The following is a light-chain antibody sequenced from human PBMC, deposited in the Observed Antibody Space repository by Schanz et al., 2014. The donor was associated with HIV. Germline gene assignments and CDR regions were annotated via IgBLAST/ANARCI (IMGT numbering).Light chain of an antibody. V-gene: IGLV1-44*01. CDR1: SSNIGSNT. CDR3: AAWDDSLKGFV. J-gene: IGLJ1*01. CDR2: SNN. Sequence: QSVLTQPPSASGTPGQRVTISCSGGSSNIGSNTVNWHQQLPGTAPKLLIFSNNQRPSGVPDRFSGSKSGTSASLAISGLQSEDEADYYCAAWDDSLKGFVFGTGTKLTVL.